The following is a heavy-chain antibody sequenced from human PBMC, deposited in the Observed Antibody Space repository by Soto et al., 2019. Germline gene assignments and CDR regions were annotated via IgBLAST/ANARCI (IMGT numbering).Heavy chain of an antibody. V-gene: IGHV3-21*01. CDR2: ISSSSSYI. J-gene: IGHJ4*02. CDR1: GFTFSSYS. D-gene: IGHD3-16*01. CDR3: AREGEEMATHFDY. Sequence: VQLVESGGGLVKPGGSLRLSCAASGFTFSSYSMNWVRQAPGKGLEWVSSISSSSSYIYYADSVKGRFTISRDNAKNSLYLQMNSLRAEDTAVYYCAREGEEMATHFDYWGQGTLVTVSS.